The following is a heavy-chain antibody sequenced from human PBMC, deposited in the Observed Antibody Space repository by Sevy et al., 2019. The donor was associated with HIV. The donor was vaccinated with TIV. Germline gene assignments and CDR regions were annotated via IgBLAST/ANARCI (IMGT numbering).Heavy chain of an antibody. J-gene: IGHJ4*02. CDR1: GFTFSSYG. CDR2: ISYDGSNK. V-gene: IGHV3-30*18. Sequence: GGSLRLSCAASGFTFSSYGMHWVRQAPGKGLEWVAVISYDGSNKYYADSVKGRFTISRDNSKNTLYLQMNSLRAEDTAVYYCAQSPRWNGGDYFDYWGQGTLVTVSS. D-gene: IGHD1-1*01. CDR3: AQSPRWNGGDYFDY.